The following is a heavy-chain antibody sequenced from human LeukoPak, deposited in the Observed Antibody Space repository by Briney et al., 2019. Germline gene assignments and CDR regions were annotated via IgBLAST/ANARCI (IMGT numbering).Heavy chain of an antibody. CDR2: IKQDGSEK. D-gene: IGHD1-1*01. J-gene: IGHJ6*03. V-gene: IGHV3-7*01. CDR1: GFTFSNYA. Sequence: GGSLRLSCAASGFTFSNYAMSWVRQTPGKGLEWVANIKQDGSEKHYVDSVKGRFTISRDNSKNTVYLQMNSLRPEDTAVYFCAKEYGYDYNYFYSMDVWGKGTTVTISS. CDR3: AKEYGYDYNYFYSMDV.